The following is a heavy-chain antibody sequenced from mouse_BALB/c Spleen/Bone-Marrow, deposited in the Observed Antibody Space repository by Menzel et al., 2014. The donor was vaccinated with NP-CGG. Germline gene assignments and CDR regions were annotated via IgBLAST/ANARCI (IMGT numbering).Heavy chain of an antibody. V-gene: IGHV4-1*02. CDR1: GFDFSRYW. CDR2: INPDSRTI. D-gene: IGHD1-2*01. Sequence: EVKLMEPGGGLVQPGGSLKLSCAASGFDFSRYWMTWVRQAPGKGLEWIGEINPDSRTINYTPSLKDKFIISRDNAKNTLYLQMSKVRSEDTALYYCARPGYYGYQNVWGAGTTVTVSS. J-gene: IGHJ1*01. CDR3: ARPGYYGYQNV.